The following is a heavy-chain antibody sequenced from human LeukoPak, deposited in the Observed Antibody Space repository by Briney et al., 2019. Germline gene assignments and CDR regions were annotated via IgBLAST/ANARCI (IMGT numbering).Heavy chain of an antibody. Sequence: GGSLRLSCAASGFTFSSYSMNWVRQAPGKGLEWVSSISSSSSYIYYADSVKGRFTISRDNAKNSLYLQMNSLRAEDTAVYYWGRSVVRGGGFTFDIWGQGTRVTVSS. CDR2: ISSSSSYI. V-gene: IGHV3-21*01. CDR1: GFTFSSYS. CDR3: GRSVVRGGGFTFDI. J-gene: IGHJ3*02. D-gene: IGHD3-10*01.